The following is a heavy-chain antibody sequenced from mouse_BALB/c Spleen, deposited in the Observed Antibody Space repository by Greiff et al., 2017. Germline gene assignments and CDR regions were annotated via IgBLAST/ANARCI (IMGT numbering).Heavy chain of an antibody. D-gene: IGHD2-14*01. CDR1: GYTFTSYW. V-gene: IGHV1S22*01. CDR2: IYPGSGST. Sequence: KQPGSELVRPGASVKLSCKASGYTFTSYWMHWVKQRHGQGLEWIGNIYPGSGSTNYDEKFKSKGTLTVDTSSSTAYMHLSSLTSEDSAVYYCTRGGKVPFAYWGQGTLVTVSA. J-gene: IGHJ3*01. CDR3: TRGGKVPFAY.